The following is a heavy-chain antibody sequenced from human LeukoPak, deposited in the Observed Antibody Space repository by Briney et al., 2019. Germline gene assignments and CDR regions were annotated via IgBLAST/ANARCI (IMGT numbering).Heavy chain of an antibody. Sequence: PGGSLRLSCAASGFTFSSYAMSWVRQAPGKGLEWVSAISGSGGSTYYADSVKGRFTISRDNSKNTLYLQMNSLRAEDTALYYCAKVGGVYSGYDYAFDIWGQGTMVTVSS. CDR3: AKVGGVYSGYDYAFDI. J-gene: IGHJ3*02. D-gene: IGHD5-12*01. V-gene: IGHV3-23*01. CDR1: GFTFSSYA. CDR2: ISGSGGST.